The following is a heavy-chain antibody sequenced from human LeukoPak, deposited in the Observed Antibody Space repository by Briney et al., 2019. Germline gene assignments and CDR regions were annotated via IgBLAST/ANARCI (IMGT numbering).Heavy chain of an antibody. CDR1: GFIFGDYG. D-gene: IGHD4-17*01. CDR3: ARDQLGGDPDDYYYYYMDV. V-gene: IGHV3-49*03. Sequence: GGSLRLSCTTSGFIFGDYGMSWFRQAPGKGLEWVGFIRSKTYGGAIEYAASVKGRFTSSRDNSKSIAYLQMHSLKTEDTAVYYCARDQLGGDPDDYYYYYMDVWGKGTTVIVSS. J-gene: IGHJ6*03. CDR2: IRSKTYGGAI.